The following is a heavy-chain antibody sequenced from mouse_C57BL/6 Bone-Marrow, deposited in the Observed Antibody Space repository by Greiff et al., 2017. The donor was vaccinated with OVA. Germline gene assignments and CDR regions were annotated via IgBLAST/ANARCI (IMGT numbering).Heavy chain of an antibody. D-gene: IGHD1-1*01. CDR1: GFTLSDYG. CDR3: ARHGSSYPAGFAY. Sequence: DVQLVESGGGLVKPGGSLKLSCAASGFTLSDYGMHWVRQAPEKGLEWVAYISSGSSTIYYADTVKGRFTISRDNAKNTLFLQMTSLRSEDTAMYYCARHGSSYPAGFAYWGQGTLVTVSA. J-gene: IGHJ3*01. CDR2: ISSGSSTI. V-gene: IGHV5-17*01.